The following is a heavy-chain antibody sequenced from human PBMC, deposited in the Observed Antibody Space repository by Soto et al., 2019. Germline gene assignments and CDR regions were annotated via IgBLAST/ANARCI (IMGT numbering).Heavy chain of an antibody. J-gene: IGHJ6*02. CDR3: ARDDGTRDYYYYYGMDV. CDR1: GYAFASYG. V-gene: IGHV1-18*01. Sequence: VASVKVSCKASGYAFASYGSSWVRQAPGQGLEWMGWISAYNGNTNYAQKLQGRVTMTTDTSTSTAYMELRSLRSDDTAVYYCARDDGTRDYYYYYGMDVWGQGTTVTVSS. CDR2: ISAYNGNT.